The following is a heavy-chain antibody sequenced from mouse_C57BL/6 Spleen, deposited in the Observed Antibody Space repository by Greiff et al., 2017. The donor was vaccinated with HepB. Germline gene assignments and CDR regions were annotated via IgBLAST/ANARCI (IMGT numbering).Heavy chain of an antibody. D-gene: IGHD1-1*01. J-gene: IGHJ4*01. CDR1: GFTFSDYG. Sequence: EVKVEESGGGLVKPGGSLKLSCAASGFTFSDYGMHWVRQAPEKGLEWVAYISSGSSTIYYADTVKGRFTISRDNAKNTLFLQMTSLRSEDTAMYYCARMNYYYGSSYYYAMDYWGQGTSVTVSS. CDR2: ISSGSSTI. CDR3: ARMNYYYGSSYYYAMDY. V-gene: IGHV5-17*01.